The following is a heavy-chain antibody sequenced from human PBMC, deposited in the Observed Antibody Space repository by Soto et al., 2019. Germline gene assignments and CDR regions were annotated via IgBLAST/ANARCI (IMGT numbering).Heavy chain of an antibody. CDR1: GYTFIRYG. CDR3: ATGGYSDTSLGQFSNYGVDV. J-gene: IGHJ6*02. D-gene: IGHD3-16*01. V-gene: IGHV1-18*01. Sequence: QVQLAQSANEVKKPGASVRVSCKAAGYTFIRYGIAWVRQAPGQGLEWMGWISPYNDYTVYAQKFQGRVSMTADTSTRTVYMNVRPLKSDVSSVYYCATGGYSDTSLGQFSNYGVDVWGQGTSVSVSS. CDR2: ISPYNDYT.